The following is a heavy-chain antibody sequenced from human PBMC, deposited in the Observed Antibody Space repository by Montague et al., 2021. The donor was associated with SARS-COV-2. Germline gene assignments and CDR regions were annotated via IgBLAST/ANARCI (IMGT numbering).Heavy chain of an antibody. Sequence: SETLSLTCTVSGVSVTDSYWSWIRQPPGKGLEWVGDVLYNKSPNFNPSLKSRVAISVDTSKNQFSLRLTTVTVADTAFYFCVRHRRPVGLNGPLDFWGQGTLVTVSS. CDR2: VLYNKSP. CDR1: GVSVTDSY. V-gene: IGHV4-59*08. CDR3: VRHRRPVGLNGPLDF. D-gene: IGHD2-8*01. J-gene: IGHJ4*02.